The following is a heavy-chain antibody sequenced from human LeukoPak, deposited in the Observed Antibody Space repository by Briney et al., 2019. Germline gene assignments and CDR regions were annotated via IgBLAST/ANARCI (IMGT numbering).Heavy chain of an antibody. CDR3: ARDAPGGYPQN. J-gene: IGHJ4*02. D-gene: IGHD2-8*02. CDR2: IKQDGSEK. CDR1: GFTFSSYW. V-gene: IGHV3-7*01. Sequence: GGSLRLSCAASGFTFSSYWVSWVRQAPGKGLEWVANIKQDGSEKYYVDSVKGRFTISRDNAKNSLYLQMNSLRAEDTAVYYCARDAPGGYPQNWGQGTLVTVSS.